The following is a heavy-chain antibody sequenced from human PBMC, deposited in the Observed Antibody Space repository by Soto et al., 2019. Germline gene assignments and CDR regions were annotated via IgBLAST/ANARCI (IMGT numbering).Heavy chain of an antibody. Sequence: EVQLVESGGGLVQPGGSLKLSCAASGSTFSGSGIHWVRQASGKGLEWVGRIRTKTNNYATAYAASVKGRFTISRDDSKNMAYLQMNSLKTEDTAVYYCTAMAGIDYWGQGTLVTVSS. CDR2: IRTKTNNYAT. J-gene: IGHJ4*02. D-gene: IGHD6-19*01. CDR3: TAMAGIDY. V-gene: IGHV3-73*02. CDR1: GSTFSGSG.